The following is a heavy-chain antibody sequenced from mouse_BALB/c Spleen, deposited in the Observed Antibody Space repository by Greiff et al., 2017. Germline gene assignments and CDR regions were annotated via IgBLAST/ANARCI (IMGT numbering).Heavy chain of an antibody. D-gene: IGHD1-1*01. J-gene: IGHJ3*01. CDR1: GFTFSSYA. Sequence: EVQRVESGGGLVKPGGSLKLSCAASGFTFSSYAMSWVRQSPEKRLEWVAEISSGGNYTYYPDTVTGRFTISRDNAKNTLYLEMSSLRSEDTAMYYCARDRRNYGSSYAYWGQGTLVTVSA. V-gene: IGHV5-9-4*01. CDR2: ISSGGNYT. CDR3: ARDRRNYGSSYAY.